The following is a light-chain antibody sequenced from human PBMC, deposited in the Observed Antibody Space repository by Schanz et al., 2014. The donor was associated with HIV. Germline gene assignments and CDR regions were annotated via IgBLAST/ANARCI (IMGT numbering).Light chain of an antibody. V-gene: IGKV1-5*03. Sequence: DIQMTQSPSTVSAFVGDRVTITCRASQSISTWLAWYQQKPGEAPKLLISKASSVESGVPSRFSGSGSGTEFTLTISSLQPDDFAVYYCQQHNTFPWTFGQGTKVEVK. J-gene: IGKJ1*01. CDR3: QQHNTFPWT. CDR1: QSISTW. CDR2: KAS.